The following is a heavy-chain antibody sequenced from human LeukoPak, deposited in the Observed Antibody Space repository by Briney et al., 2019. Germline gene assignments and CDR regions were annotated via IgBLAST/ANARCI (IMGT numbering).Heavy chain of an antibody. Sequence: SVKVSCKASGGTFSSYTISWVRQAPGQGLEWMGRIIPILGIANYAQKFQGRVTITAEKSTSTAYMELSSLRSEDTAVYYCARTSYYDSSGYYSDYWGQGTLVTVSS. CDR3: ARTSYYDSSGYYSDY. CDR2: IIPILGIA. D-gene: IGHD3-22*01. J-gene: IGHJ4*02. V-gene: IGHV1-69*02. CDR1: GGTFSSYT.